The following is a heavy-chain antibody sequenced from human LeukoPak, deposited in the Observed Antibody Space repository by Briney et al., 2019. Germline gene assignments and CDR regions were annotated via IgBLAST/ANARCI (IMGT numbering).Heavy chain of an antibody. D-gene: IGHD6-6*01. CDR1: GYTFTGYY. CDR3: ARVHSSSYY. Sequence: ASVKVSCKASGYTFTGYYMPCGRQAPGPGVEWMGWINPNSGGTNYAQKFQGRVTMTRDTSISTAYMELSRLRSDDTAVYYCARVHSSSYYWGQGTLVTVSS. V-gene: IGHV1-2*02. J-gene: IGHJ4*02. CDR2: INPNSGGT.